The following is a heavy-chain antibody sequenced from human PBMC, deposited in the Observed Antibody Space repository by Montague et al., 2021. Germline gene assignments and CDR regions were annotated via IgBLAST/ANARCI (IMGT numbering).Heavy chain of an antibody. V-gene: IGHV4-4*02. Sequence: SETLSLTCAVSGDFISSYTWWSWVRQPPRKGLEWFGEIFHSGSANYNPSLMSRLTISVDKSKNEFSLHRNSVTPADTAVYYCGRHGDDEWQQMAYWGQGTLVAVSS. CDR1: GDFISSYTW. D-gene: IGHD6-13*01. CDR3: GRHGDDEWQQMAY. J-gene: IGHJ4*02. CDR2: IFHSGSA.